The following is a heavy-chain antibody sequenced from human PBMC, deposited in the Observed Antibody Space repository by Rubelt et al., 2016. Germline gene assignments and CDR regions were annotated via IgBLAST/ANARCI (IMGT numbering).Heavy chain of an antibody. CDR2: SYYSGST. V-gene: IGHV4-59*12. Sequence: QVQLQESGPGLVKPSETLSLTCTVSGGSISSYYWSWIRQPPGKGLEWIGYSYYSGSTNYNPSLKSRVPVSVATSKNQFSLKLGSVTAADTAVYYCARGRNYFDYWGQGTLVTVSS. CDR1: GGSISSYY. J-gene: IGHJ4*02. CDR3: ARGRNYFDY.